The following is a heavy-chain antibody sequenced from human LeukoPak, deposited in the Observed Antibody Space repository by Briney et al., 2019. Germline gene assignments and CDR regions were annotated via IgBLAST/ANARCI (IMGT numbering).Heavy chain of an antibody. CDR1: GYTFTSYD. V-gene: IGHV1-8*01. Sequence: ASVKVSCKASGYTFTSYDINWVRQATGQGLEWMGWMNPNSGNTGYAQKFQGRVTMTRNTSISTAYMELRSLRSDDTAVYYCARFKITFGGVIVAPFDYWGQGTLVTVSS. CDR3: ARFKITFGGVIVAPFDY. CDR2: MNPNSGNT. J-gene: IGHJ4*02. D-gene: IGHD3-16*02.